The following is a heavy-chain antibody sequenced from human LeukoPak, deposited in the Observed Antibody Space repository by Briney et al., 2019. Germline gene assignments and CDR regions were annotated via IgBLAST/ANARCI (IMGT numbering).Heavy chain of an antibody. CDR1: GGSFSGYY. CDR3: ARGVAGSVVPAAKYYFDY. D-gene: IGHD2-2*01. Sequence: SETLSLTCAVYGGSFSGYYWSWIRQPPGKGLEWIGEINHSGSTNYNPSLKSRVTISVDTSKNQFSLKLSSVTAADTAVYYCARGVAGSVVPAAKYYFDYWGQGTLVTVSS. V-gene: IGHV4-34*01. J-gene: IGHJ4*02. CDR2: INHSGST.